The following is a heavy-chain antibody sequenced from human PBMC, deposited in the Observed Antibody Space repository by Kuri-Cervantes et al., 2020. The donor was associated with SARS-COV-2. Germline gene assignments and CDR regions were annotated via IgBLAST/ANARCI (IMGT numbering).Heavy chain of an antibody. J-gene: IGHJ4*02. D-gene: IGHD4-11*01. CDR1: GFTFSSCA. CDR3: AKYTDYTYDY. Sequence: GGSLRLSCAASGFTFSSCAMHWVRQAPGKGLEWVALISYDGSNKYYADSVMGRFTISRDNSKNTLYLQMTSLRAEDEAVYYSAKYTDYTYDYWGQGILVTVSS. V-gene: IGHV3-30-3*02. CDR2: ISYDGSNK.